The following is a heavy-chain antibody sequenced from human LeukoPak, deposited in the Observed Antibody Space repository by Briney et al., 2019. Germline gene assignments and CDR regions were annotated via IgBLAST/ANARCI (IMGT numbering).Heavy chain of an antibody. V-gene: IGHV1-18*01. Sequence: ASVKVSCKASGYTFTSYGISWVRQAPGQGLEWMGWISGYNGNTNYAQQKLQGRVTMTTDTSTSTAYMELRSLRSDDTAVYCCARDKAFLGYYDTSGYFQQWFDSWGQGTLVTVSS. J-gene: IGHJ5*01. CDR1: GYTFTSYG. CDR3: ARDKAFLGYYDTSGYFQQWFDS. CDR2: ISGYNGNT. D-gene: IGHD3-22*01.